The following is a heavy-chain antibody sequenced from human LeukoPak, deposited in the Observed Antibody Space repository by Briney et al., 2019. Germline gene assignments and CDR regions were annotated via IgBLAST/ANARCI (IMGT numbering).Heavy chain of an antibody. V-gene: IGHV4-34*01. D-gene: IGHD3-3*01. Sequence: SEXLSLTCAVYGGSFSGYYWSWIRQAPGKGLEGIGEINHSGSTNYNPSLTRRGTILVEKTKKKFSLKLSSVTAADTAVYYCARFTRLVGVAYWGQGTLVTVSS. CDR3: ARFTRLVGVAY. J-gene: IGHJ4*02. CDR2: INHSGST. CDR1: GGSFSGYY.